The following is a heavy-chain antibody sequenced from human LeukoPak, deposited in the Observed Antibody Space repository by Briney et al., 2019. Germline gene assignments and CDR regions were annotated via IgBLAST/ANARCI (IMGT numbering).Heavy chain of an antibody. CDR2: INHSGST. V-gene: IGHV4-34*01. Sequence: ESLRLSCAASGFTFSNYDMIWVRQPPGKGLEWIGEINHSGSTNYNPSLKSRVTISVDTSKNQFSLKLSSVTAADTAVYYCARSPTASHYYDSSGYYPLDYWGQGTLVTVSS. CDR3: ARSPTASHYYDSSGYYPLDY. CDR1: GFTFSNYD. J-gene: IGHJ4*02. D-gene: IGHD3-22*01.